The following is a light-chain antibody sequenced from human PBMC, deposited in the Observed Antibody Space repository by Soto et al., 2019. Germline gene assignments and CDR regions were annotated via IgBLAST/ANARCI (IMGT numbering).Light chain of an antibody. CDR1: EDISTY. V-gene: IGKV1-33*01. CDR3: QQYDSQPNT. J-gene: IGKJ5*01. CDR2: DAS. Sequence: TKSAITVTASAADRVTITCRASEDISTYLTWYQQKPGKAPKLLIYDASNLERGVPSRFSGSGSGTDFTFTISSLQPEDIATYYCQQYDSQPNTFGQGTRLDIK.